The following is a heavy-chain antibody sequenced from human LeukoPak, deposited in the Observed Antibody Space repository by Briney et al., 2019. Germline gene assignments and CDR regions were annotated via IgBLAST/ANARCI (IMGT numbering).Heavy chain of an antibody. CDR1: GGTFSSYA. J-gene: IGHJ4*02. CDR2: IIPIFGTA. V-gene: IGHV1-69*01. Sequence: SVKVSCKASGGTFSSYAISWVRQAPGQGLEWMGGIIPIFGTANYAQKFQGRVTITADESTSAAYMELSSLRSEDTAVYYCARAPRADSPPDYWGQGTLVTVSS. D-gene: IGHD2-21*01. CDR3: ARAPRADSPPDY.